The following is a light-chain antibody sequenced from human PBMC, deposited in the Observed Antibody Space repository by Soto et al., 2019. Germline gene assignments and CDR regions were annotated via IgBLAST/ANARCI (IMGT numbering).Light chain of an antibody. CDR3: QHYNSYSEA. Sequence: LNQSPSSLSASVRDRVTITCRASQDISSYLVWYQQKPGKAPKLLIYKASTLKSGVPSRFSGSGSGTEFTLTISSLQPDDFATYYCQHYNSYSEAFGQGTKVDI. J-gene: IGKJ1*01. CDR2: KAS. V-gene: IGKV1-5*03. CDR1: QDISSY.